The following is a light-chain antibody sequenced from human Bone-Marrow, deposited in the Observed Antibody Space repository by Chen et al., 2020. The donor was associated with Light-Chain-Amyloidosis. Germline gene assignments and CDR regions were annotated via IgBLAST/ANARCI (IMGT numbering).Light chain of an antibody. CDR3: TSHAGRNNVL. J-gene: IGLJ2*01. CDR2: EVS. CDR1: SRADGPYHY. V-gene: IGLV2-8*01. Sequence: QSALTQPPSASGSPGQSVPISCTGTSRADGPYHYVSFYQHHPGKAPKLMIDEVSKRPSGVHDRVSGAKSGNTASLTVAGLQDEDEADYDCTSHAGRNNVLFGGGTKLTVL.